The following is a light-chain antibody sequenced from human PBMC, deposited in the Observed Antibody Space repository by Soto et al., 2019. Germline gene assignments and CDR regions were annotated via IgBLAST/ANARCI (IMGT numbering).Light chain of an antibody. CDR2: DVY. V-gene: IGLV2-14*01. CDR1: SSDVGGYDY. Sequence: QSALTQPASVSGSPGQSITISCTGTSSDVGGYDYVSWFQQYPGKAPSLMLYDVYRRPSGVSYRFSGFKSGNTASLTISGLQAEDEADYYCSSYTTTGTVVFGGGTKLTVL. J-gene: IGLJ2*01. CDR3: SSYTTTGTVV.